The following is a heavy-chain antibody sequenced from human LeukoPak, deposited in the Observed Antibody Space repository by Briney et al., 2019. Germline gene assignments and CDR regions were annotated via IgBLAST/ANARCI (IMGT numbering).Heavy chain of an antibody. CDR2: IRYDGSNK. D-gene: IGHD7-27*01. CDR1: GFTFSSYG. V-gene: IGHV3-30*02. CDR3: AKVGARGSSTGWFDP. Sequence: PGGSLRLSYAASGFTFSSYGMHWVRQAPGKGLEWVAFIRYDGSNKYYADSVKGRFTISRDNSKNTLYLQMNSLRAEDTAVYYCAKVGARGSSTGWFDPWGQGTLVTVSS. J-gene: IGHJ5*02.